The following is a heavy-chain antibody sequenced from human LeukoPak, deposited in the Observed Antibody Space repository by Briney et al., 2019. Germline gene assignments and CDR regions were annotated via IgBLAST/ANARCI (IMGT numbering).Heavy chain of an antibody. CDR3: AREYDYGDYVAFDY. J-gene: IGHJ4*02. Sequence: PGGSLRLSCAASGFTFSSYGMHWVRQAPGKGLEWVAVISYDGSNKYYADSVKGRFTISRDNSKNTLYLQMNSLRAEDTAVYYCAREYDYGDYVAFDYWGQGTLVTVSS. CDR2: ISYDGSNK. D-gene: IGHD4-17*01. CDR1: GFTFSSYG. V-gene: IGHV3-30*03.